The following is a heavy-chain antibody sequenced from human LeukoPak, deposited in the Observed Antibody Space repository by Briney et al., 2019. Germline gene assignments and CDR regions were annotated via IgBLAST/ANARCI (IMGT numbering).Heavy chain of an antibody. D-gene: IGHD2-21*02. CDR2: IYSGGSP. Sequence: PGGSLRLSCAASGFTVRSSYMSWVRQAPGKGLEWVSVIYSGGSPDYADSAKGRFTISSDNSKNTLYLQMGSLRAEDMAVYYCARGLLYCGGDCYTNWGQGTLVTVSS. J-gene: IGHJ4*02. V-gene: IGHV3-53*05. CDR1: GFTVRSSY. CDR3: ARGLLYCGGDCYTN.